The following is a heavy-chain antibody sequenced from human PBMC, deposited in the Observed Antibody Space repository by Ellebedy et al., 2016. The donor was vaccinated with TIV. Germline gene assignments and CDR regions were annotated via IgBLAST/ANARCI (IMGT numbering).Heavy chain of an antibody. CDR3: TKDSGFVAAAGTGY. Sequence: GESLKISCAASGFTFSSYGMHWVRQAPGKGLEWVAVIWYDGSNKYYADSVKGRFTISRDNSKNTLYLQMNSLRVEDTAVYYCTKDSGFVAAAGTGYWGQGTLVTVSS. J-gene: IGHJ4*02. V-gene: IGHV3-33*06. CDR2: IWYDGSNK. CDR1: GFTFSSYG. D-gene: IGHD6-13*01.